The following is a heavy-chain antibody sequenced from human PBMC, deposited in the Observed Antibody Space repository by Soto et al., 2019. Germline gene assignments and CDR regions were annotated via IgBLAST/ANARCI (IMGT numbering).Heavy chain of an antibody. J-gene: IGHJ4*02. D-gene: IGHD5-12*01. CDR2: ITSDGGTT. CDR3: AKDRSLRYTHYDFDD. V-gene: IGHV3-43*01. CDR1: GFSFDAYS. Sequence: EVQLVESGGVVVQPGGSLRLSCAASGFSFDAYSMHWIRQIPGKGLEWVSLITSDGGTTYYADSVKGRFAISRDNSKSSLFLHLNSLRTEDTAFYSCAKDRSLRYTHYDFDDWGQGTLVTVSS.